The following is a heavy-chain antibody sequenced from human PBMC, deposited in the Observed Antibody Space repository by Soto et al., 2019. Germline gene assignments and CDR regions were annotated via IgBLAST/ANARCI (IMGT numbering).Heavy chain of an antibody. CDR3: ARRVIGSSRAFDI. CDR2: ISDGGDLT. CDR1: GFAFSGHP. D-gene: IGHD3-10*01. Sequence: GGSLRLSCAASGFAFSGHPMSWVRQAPEKRLEWVAGISDGGDLTYNADSVRGRFTISRDNSRNTLYLQMNSLRAEDTAVYYCARRVIGSSRAFDIWGQGTMVTVSS. V-gene: IGHV3-23*01. J-gene: IGHJ3*02.